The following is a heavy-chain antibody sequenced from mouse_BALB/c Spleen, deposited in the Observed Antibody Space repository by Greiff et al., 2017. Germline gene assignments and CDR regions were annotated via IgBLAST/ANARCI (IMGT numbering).Heavy chain of an antibody. CDR3: VRQGLRSSWFAY. V-gene: IGHV10-1*02. J-gene: IGHJ3*01. Sequence: EVKLVESGGGLVQPKGSLKLSCAASGFTFNTYAMNWVRQAPGKGLEWVARIRSKSNNYATYYADSVKDRFTISRDDSQSMLYLQMNNLKTEDTAMYYCVRQGLRSSWFAYWGQGTLVTVS. CDR1: GFTFNTYA. D-gene: IGHD1-1*01. CDR2: IRSKSNNYAT.